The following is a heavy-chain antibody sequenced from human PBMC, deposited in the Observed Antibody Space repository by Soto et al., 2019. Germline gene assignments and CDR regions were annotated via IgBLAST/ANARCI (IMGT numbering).Heavy chain of an antibody. CDR3: PRDQKYGGSYCIDW. D-gene: IGHD1-26*01. Sequence: GGSLRLSCAASGFPFRNYWMTWVRQAPGKGLEWVANIDQDESEKYYVQSVKGRFTISRDNAKNSLYLQMESLRAEDSAVYYCPRDQKYGGSYCIDWWGQGTRVTGSS. V-gene: IGHV3-7*03. J-gene: IGHJ4*02. CDR2: IDQDESEK. CDR1: GFPFRNYW.